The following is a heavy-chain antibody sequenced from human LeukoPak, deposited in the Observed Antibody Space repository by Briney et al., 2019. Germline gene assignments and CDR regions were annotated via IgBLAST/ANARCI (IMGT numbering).Heavy chain of an antibody. Sequence: SVKVSCKASGGTFSSYAISWVRQAPGQGLEWMGRIIPILGIANYAQKFQGRVTITADKSTSTAYMELSSLRSEDTAVYYCARDGGLWLQNFDYWGQGTLVTVSS. J-gene: IGHJ4*02. CDR3: ARDGGLWLQNFDY. D-gene: IGHD5-18*01. CDR1: GGTFSSYA. V-gene: IGHV1-69*04. CDR2: IIPILGIA.